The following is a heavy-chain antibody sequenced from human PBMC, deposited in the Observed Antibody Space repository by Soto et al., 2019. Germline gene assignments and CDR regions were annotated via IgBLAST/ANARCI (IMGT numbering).Heavy chain of an antibody. J-gene: IGHJ6*02. CDR2: VHYSGTT. CDR1: GGSISNFY. Sequence: SETLSLTCTVSGGSISNFYWTWIRQPPGKGLEWIGNVHYSGTTNYNPSVSSRVTTSVDTAKNQLSLNLTSVTAADTAVYYCARIYSSGWYDMDVWGQGTTVTVSS. D-gene: IGHD6-19*01. CDR3: ARIYSSGWYDMDV. V-gene: IGHV4-59*08.